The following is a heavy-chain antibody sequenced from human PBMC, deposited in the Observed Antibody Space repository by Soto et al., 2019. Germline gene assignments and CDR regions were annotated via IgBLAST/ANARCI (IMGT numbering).Heavy chain of an antibody. V-gene: IGHV3-23*01. CDR2: ISGGGGNP. CDR1: GFTFSNYA. J-gene: IGHJ4*02. CDR3: AKERLGRGADY. Sequence: EVQLLESGGGLVQPGGSLRLSCAASGFTFSNYAMSWVRQTPGKGLEWVSTISGGGGNPYYPDSVKGRFTISRDNSKDTVYLQMNSLRAEDTAIYYCAKERLGRGADYWGQGALVTVTS.